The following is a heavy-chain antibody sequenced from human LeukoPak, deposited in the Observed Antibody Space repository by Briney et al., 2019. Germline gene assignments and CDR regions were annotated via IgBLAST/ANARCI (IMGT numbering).Heavy chain of an antibody. CDR2: ISYDGSNK. CDR1: GFTFSSYG. D-gene: IGHD5-12*01. J-gene: IGHJ4*02. Sequence: GRSLRLSCAASGFTFSSYGMHWVRQAPGKGLEWVAVISYDGSNKYYADSVKGRFTISRDNSKNTLYLQMNSLRAEDTAVYYCAKGLDGGYDKWGQGTLVTVSS. V-gene: IGHV3-30*18. CDR3: AKGLDGGYDK.